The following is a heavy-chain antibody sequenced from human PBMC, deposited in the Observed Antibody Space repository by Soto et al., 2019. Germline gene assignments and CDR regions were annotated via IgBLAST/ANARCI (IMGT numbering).Heavy chain of an antibody. CDR1: GFTFSSYW. Sequence: EVQLVESGGGLVQPGGSLRLSCAASGFTFSSYWMSWVRQAPGKGLEWVANIKQDGSEKYYVDSVKGRFTISRDNAKNSLYLQMNSLRAEDTAVYYCASFFRALAVAEYYFDYWGQGTLVTVSS. J-gene: IGHJ4*02. D-gene: IGHD6-19*01. V-gene: IGHV3-7*01. CDR3: ASFFRALAVAEYYFDY. CDR2: IKQDGSEK.